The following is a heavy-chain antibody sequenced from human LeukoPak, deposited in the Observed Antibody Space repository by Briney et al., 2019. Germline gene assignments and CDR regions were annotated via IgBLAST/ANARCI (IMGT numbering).Heavy chain of an antibody. D-gene: IGHD3-9*01. CDR2: ISGSGGST. Sequence: PGGSLRLSCAASGFTFSSYAMSWVRQAPGKGLEWVSAISGSGGSTYYADSVKGRFTISRDNSKNTLYLQMNSLRAEDTAVYYCAKDPNYDILTGYPAGYFDYWGQGTLVTVSS. CDR1: GFTFSSYA. CDR3: AKDPNYDILTGYPAGYFDY. V-gene: IGHV3-23*01. J-gene: IGHJ4*02.